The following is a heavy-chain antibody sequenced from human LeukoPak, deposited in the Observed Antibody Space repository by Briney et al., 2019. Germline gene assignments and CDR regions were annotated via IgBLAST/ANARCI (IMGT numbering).Heavy chain of an antibody. CDR1: GFTFSSYA. J-gene: IGHJ4*02. Sequence: GGSLRLSCTASGFTFSSYAMSWVRQAPGKGLEWVSVMSGSGGTTYYADSVKGRFTVSRDNSKNTLYLQMNSLRAEDTAVYYCANPNSSGFYFSIRFDYWGQGTLVTVSS. CDR3: ANPNSSGFYFSIRFDY. CDR2: MSGSGGTT. V-gene: IGHV3-23*01. D-gene: IGHD3-22*01.